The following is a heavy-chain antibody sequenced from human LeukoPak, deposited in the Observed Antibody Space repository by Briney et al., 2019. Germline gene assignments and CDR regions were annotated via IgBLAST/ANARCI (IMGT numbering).Heavy chain of an antibody. V-gene: IGHV3-74*01. D-gene: IGHD2-21*01. CDR1: GFTFTTYW. CDR3: ARGDYAFDI. CDR2: INTDGSSA. J-gene: IGHJ3*02. Sequence: GGSLRLSCAASGFTFTTYWMHWVRQAPGKGLVWVSRINTDGSSASYADSVKGRFTISRDTAKNTLYLQMNSLRAEDTAVYYCARGDYAFDIWGQGTTVTVSS.